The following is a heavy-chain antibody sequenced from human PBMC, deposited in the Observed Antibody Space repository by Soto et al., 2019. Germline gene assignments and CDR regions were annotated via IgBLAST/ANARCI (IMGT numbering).Heavy chain of an antibody. CDR3: TRDLLFDSWTGFEDGFDI. J-gene: IGHJ3*02. Sequence: QAQVVQSETEVKRPGASVKLSCKASGYTFSRYGISWVRQAPGQGLEWMGWINGYNGNTNYAQRLQDRVTMNADTSTNTVFLELRSLTSEDATVYYCTRDLLFDSWTGFEDGFDIWGHGTLLIVSS. D-gene: IGHD3-9*01. V-gene: IGHV1-18*01. CDR1: GYTFSRYG. CDR2: INGYNGNT.